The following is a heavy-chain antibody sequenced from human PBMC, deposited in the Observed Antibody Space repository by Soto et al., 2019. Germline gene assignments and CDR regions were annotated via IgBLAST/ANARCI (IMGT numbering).Heavy chain of an antibody. CDR1: GFTVSRHA. D-gene: IGHD6-13*01. J-gene: IGHJ4*02. Sequence: GGALRLSCTASGFTVSRHAMTWVRQAPGKGLEWVSGLSDSGGSTYYADSVKGRLTISRDNSMNTLYLQMNTLRAEDTAVYYCAKVSSSWYAGFFDLWGQGTLVTVSS. V-gene: IGHV3-23*01. CDR2: LSDSGGST. CDR3: AKVSSSWYAGFFDL.